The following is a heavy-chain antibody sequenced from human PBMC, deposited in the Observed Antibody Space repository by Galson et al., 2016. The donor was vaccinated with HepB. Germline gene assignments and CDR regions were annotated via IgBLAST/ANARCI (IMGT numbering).Heavy chain of an antibody. CDR3: TTDRWGYLDYVVGY. D-gene: IGHD3-16*01. V-gene: IGHV3-15*07. Sequence: SLRLSCAASGFTFSHAWMNWVRQAPGKGLEWVGRIVSKSDGETTDYAAPVKGRFTISRDDSKNTLDLQMNSLKIEDTAVYYCTTDRWGYLDYVVGYGGQGTLVTVSS. J-gene: IGHJ4*02. CDR2: IVSKSDGETT. CDR1: GFTFSHAW.